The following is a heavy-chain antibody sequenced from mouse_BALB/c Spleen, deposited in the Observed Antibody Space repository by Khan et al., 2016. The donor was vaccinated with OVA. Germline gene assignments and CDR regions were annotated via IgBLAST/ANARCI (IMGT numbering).Heavy chain of an antibody. D-gene: IGHD1-1*01. CDR1: GYSITSGYA. Sequence: EVQLQESGPGLVKPSQSLSLTCTVTGYSITSGYAWNWIRQFPGNKLEWMGYISYSGVTSYNPSLKSRISITRDTYKNQFFLQLNSVTTEDTATYYCARGNYYGYYFDYWGQGTTLTVSS. CDR3: ARGNYYGYYFDY. J-gene: IGHJ2*01. V-gene: IGHV3-2*02. CDR2: ISYSGVT.